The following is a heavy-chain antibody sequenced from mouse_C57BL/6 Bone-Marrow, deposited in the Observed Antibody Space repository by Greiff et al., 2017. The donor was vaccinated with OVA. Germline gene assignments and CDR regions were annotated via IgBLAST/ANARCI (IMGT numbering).Heavy chain of an antibody. V-gene: IGHV14-4*01. CDR3: TTSYYYGSSDY. CDR2: IDPENGDT. Sequence: EVKLVESGAELVRPGASVKLSCTASGFNIKDDYMHWVKQRPEQGLEWIGWIDPENGDTEYASKFQGKATITADTSSNTAYLQLSSLTSEDTAVYYCTTSYYYGSSDYWGQGTTLTVSS. CDR1: GFNIKDDY. D-gene: IGHD1-1*01. J-gene: IGHJ2*01.